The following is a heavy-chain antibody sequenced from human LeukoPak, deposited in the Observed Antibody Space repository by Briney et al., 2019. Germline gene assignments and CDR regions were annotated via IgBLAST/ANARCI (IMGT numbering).Heavy chain of an antibody. V-gene: IGHV3-48*03. Sequence: QSGGSLRLSCAASGFTFSSYEMNWVRQAPGKGLEWVSYISSSGSTIYYADSVKGRFTTSRDNAKNSLYLQMNSLRAEDTAVYYCALAATYYYYGMDVWGKGTTVTVSS. J-gene: IGHJ6*04. CDR1: GFTFSSYE. D-gene: IGHD2-15*01. CDR3: ALAATYYYYGMDV. CDR2: ISSSGSTI.